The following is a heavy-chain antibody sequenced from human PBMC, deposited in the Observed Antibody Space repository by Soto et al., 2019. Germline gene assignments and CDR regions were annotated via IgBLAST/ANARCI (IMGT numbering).Heavy chain of an antibody. V-gene: IGHV3-66*01. CDR1: GFTVSSNY. CDR2: IYSGGST. J-gene: IGHJ4*02. D-gene: IGHD3-16*02. Sequence: EVQLMESGGGLVQPGQSLRLSCAASGFTVSSNYMTWVRQAPGKGLEWVSVIYSGGSTYYADSVKGRFTISRDNSKNTLYLQMNSLRAEDTAVYYCARVRPYDYIWGSYRPNDYWGQGTWSPSPQ. CDR3: ARVRPYDYIWGSYRPNDY.